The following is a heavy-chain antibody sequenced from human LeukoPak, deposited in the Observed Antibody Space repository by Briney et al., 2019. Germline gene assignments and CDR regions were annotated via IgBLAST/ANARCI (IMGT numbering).Heavy chain of an antibody. V-gene: IGHV1-24*01. CDR2: FDPEDGET. CDR3: AGAVNYYDSSGYYPSYYFDY. J-gene: IGHJ4*02. Sequence: ASVKVSCKVSGYTLTELSMHWVRQAPGKGLEWMGGFDPEDGETIYAQKFQGRVTMTEDTSTDTAYMELSSLRSEDTAVYYCAGAVNYYDSSGYYPSYYFDYWGQGTLVTVSS. CDR1: GYTLTELS. D-gene: IGHD3-22*01.